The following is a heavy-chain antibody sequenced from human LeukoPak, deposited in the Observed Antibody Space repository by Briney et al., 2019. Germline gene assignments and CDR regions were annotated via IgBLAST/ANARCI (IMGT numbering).Heavy chain of an antibody. V-gene: IGHV3-11*01. CDR3: ARDFGAVMSVYYYGMDV. Sequence: PGGSLRLSCAASGFTFSDYYMSWIRQAPGKGLEWVSYISSSGSTIYYADSVKGRFTISRDNAKNSLYLQMNSLRAEDTAVYYCARDFGAVMSVYYYGMDVWGQGTTVTVSS. D-gene: IGHD3-3*01. J-gene: IGHJ6*01. CDR1: GFTFSDYY. CDR2: ISSSGSTI.